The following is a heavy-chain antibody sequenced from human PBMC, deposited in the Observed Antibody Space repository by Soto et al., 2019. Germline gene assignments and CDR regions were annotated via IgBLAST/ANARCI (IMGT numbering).Heavy chain of an antibody. CDR2: IIPMFGTP. V-gene: IGHV1-69*06. J-gene: IGHJ6*02. CDR1: GAIFNTYA. CDR3: ARGGEVPASIREYYYGLDV. D-gene: IGHD2-2*02. Sequence: QAQLVQSGAEVKKPGSSVKVSCKGFGAIFNTYAISWVRQAPEQGPEWLGGIIPMFGTPNYAQKFQGRVTISVDKSTRTAYMELNSLRSEDTAVYYCARGGEVPASIREYYYGLDVWGQGTTVTVSS.